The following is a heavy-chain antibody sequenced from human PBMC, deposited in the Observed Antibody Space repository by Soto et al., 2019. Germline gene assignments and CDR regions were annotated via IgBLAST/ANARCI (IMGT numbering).Heavy chain of an antibody. D-gene: IGHD5-18*01. Sequence: SETLSVTCTVSGGSISSYYWSWIRQPPGKGLEWIGYIYYSGSTNYNPSLKSRVTISVDTSKNQFSLKLSSVTAADTAVYYCARGVDTAMVDFDYWGQGTLVTVSS. CDR2: IYYSGST. J-gene: IGHJ4*02. CDR1: GGSISSYY. V-gene: IGHV4-59*01. CDR3: ARGVDTAMVDFDY.